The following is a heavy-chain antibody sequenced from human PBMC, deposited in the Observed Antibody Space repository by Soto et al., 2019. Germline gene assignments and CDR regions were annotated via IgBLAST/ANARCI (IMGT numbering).Heavy chain of an antibody. V-gene: IGHV1-46*03. Sequence: QVQLVQSGAEVKKPGASVKVSCNASGYTFTSYDMHWVRQAPGQGLEWMGIINPSGGSTSYAPTFKGRVTMSGDTSTSPVYLELSSLSAEDTAVYYCARGEVVVAAPWSADAFDIWGQGTMVTVSS. D-gene: IGHD2-15*01. J-gene: IGHJ3*02. CDR1: GYTFTSYD. CDR2: INPSGGST. CDR3: ARGEVVVAAPWSADAFDI.